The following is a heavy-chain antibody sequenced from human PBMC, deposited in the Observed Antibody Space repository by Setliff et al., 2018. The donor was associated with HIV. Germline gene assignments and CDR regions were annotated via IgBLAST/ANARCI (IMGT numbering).Heavy chain of an antibody. J-gene: IGHJ5*02. D-gene: IGHD2-2*01. CDR3: VRGGTSSNWFDP. CDR2: LSPSGTT. Sequence: SETLSLTCTVYGGSFSNYYTNWIRQPPGKGLEWIGELSPSGTTRSNPSLKSRVTISVDTSKNQFSLKLNSVTAADTAVYYCVRGGTSSNWFDPWGQGTLVTVSS. V-gene: IGHV4-34*01. CDR1: GGSFSNYY.